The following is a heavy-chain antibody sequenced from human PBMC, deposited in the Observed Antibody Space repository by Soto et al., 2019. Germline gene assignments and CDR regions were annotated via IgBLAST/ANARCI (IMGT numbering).Heavy chain of an antibody. CDR3: ARRDIVVVRAGVDHQYWDVDV. CDR2: MDPSDSCT. Sequence: GESLSLSCSGSGCSFTSDCNSWVRKLHGKGLEWVGRMDPSDSCTNYCTSFHGHVTISADKSISTAYLQWSSLKASDTAMYYCARRDIVVVRAGVDHQYWDVDVWGRGTMVTVSS. D-gene: IGHD2-2*01. J-gene: IGHJ6*02. CDR1: GCSFTSDC. V-gene: IGHV5-10-1*01.